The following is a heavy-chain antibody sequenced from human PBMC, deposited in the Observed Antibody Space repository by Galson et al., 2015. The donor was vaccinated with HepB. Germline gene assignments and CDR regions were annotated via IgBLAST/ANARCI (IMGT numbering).Heavy chain of an antibody. V-gene: IGHV4-34*01. CDR2: INHSGST. D-gene: IGHD2-15*01. CDR3: ARAVIVVVVAATTPRRTPIYFDY. CDR1: GGSFSGYY. J-gene: IGHJ4*02. Sequence: ETLSLTCAVYGGSFSGYYWSWIRQPPGKGLEWIGEINHSGSTNYNPSLKSRVTISVDTSKNQFSLKLSSVTAADTAVYYCARAVIVVVVAATTPRRTPIYFDYWGQGTLVTVSS.